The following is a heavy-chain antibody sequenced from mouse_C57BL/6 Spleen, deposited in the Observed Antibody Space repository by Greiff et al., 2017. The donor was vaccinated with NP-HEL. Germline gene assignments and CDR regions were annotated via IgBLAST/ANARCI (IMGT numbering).Heavy chain of an antibody. CDR3: ARRDGTFAWFAY. Sequence: QVQLKQPGAELVKPGASVKMSCKASGYTFTSYWITWVKQRPGQGLEWIGDIYPGSGSTNYNEKFKSKATLTVDTSSSTAYMPLSSLTSEDSAVYYCARRDGTFAWFAYWGQGTLVTVSA. J-gene: IGHJ3*01. CDR1: GYTFTSYW. V-gene: IGHV1-55*01. D-gene: IGHD2-1*01. CDR2: IYPGSGST.